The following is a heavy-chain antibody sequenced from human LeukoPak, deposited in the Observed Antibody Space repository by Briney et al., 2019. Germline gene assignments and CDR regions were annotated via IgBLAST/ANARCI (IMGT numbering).Heavy chain of an antibody. Sequence: PSETLSLTYTVSGGSISSYYWSWIRQPPGKGLEWIGYIYYSGRTNYNPSLKSRVTISVDTSKNQFSLKLSSVTAADTAVYYCARQGGGFWYFDLWGRGTLVTVSS. D-gene: IGHD6-25*01. CDR1: GGSISSYY. J-gene: IGHJ2*01. CDR2: IYYSGRT. CDR3: ARQGGGFWYFDL. V-gene: IGHV4-59*08.